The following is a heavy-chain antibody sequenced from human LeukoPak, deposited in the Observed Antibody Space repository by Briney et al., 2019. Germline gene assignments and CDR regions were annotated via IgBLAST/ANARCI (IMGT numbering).Heavy chain of an antibody. CDR1: GYSISSGYY. CDR3: ARDLVAPSLAFDY. Sequence: SETLSLTCTVSGYSISSGYYWGWIRQPPGKGLEWIGSIYHSGSTYYNPSLKSRVTISVDTSKNQFSLKLSSVTAADTAVYYCARDLVAPSLAFDYWGQGTLVTVSS. V-gene: IGHV4-38-2*02. D-gene: IGHD5-12*01. J-gene: IGHJ4*02. CDR2: IYHSGST.